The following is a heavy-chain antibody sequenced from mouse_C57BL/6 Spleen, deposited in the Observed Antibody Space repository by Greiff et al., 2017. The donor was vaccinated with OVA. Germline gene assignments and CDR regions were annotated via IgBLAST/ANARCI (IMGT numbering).Heavy chain of an antibody. Sequence: VKLMESGAELVRPGASVTLSCKASGYTFTDYEMHWVKQTPVHGLEWIGAIDPETGGTAYNQKFKGKAILTADKSSSTAYMELRSLTSEDSAVYYCTRRWDYFDYWGQGTTLTVSS. CDR2: IDPETGGT. CDR1: GYTFTDYE. CDR3: TRRWDYFDY. V-gene: IGHV1-15*01. D-gene: IGHD1-1*02. J-gene: IGHJ2*01.